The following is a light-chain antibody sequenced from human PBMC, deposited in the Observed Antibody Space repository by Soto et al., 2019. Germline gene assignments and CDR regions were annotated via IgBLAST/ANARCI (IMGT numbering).Light chain of an antibody. CDR1: QSVTTR. CDR2: GAS. Sequence: EIVMTQSPATLSVSPGERVTLSCRASQSVTTRLAWYQHKPGQAPRLLIYGASTRATGIPARFSGSGSGTEFTLTISSLQSEDFAVYYCQQYNNWPPTFGQGTRLEIK. V-gene: IGKV3-15*01. CDR3: QQYNNWPPT. J-gene: IGKJ5*01.